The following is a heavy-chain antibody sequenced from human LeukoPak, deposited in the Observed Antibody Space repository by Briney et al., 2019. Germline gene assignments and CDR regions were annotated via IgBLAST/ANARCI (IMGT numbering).Heavy chain of an antibody. CDR3: AKEHMILWFGELSTSGFPGY. Sequence: GGSLRLSCAASAFTFSTYTMNWVRQAPGKGLEWVSSINGESDYIYYADSVKGRFTISRDNSKNTLYLQMNSLRAEDTAVYYCAKEHMILWFGELSTSGFPGYWGQGTLVTVSS. CDR1: AFTFSTYT. V-gene: IGHV3-21*01. CDR2: INGESDYI. J-gene: IGHJ4*02. D-gene: IGHD3-10*01.